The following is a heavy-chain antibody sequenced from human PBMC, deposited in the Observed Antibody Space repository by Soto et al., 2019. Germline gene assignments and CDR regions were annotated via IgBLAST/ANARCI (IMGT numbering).Heavy chain of an antibody. CDR2: IYYSGST. J-gene: IGHJ5*02. CDR3: ARARQYYDCEFAP. D-gene: IGHD3-16*01. Sequence: PSETLSLTCTVSGGSISSSSFHWGWIRQPPGKGLEWIGSIYYSGSTYYSPSLKSRVIISLDTSKNQFSLKLSSVTAADTAVYYCARARQYYDCEFAPWGQGTLVTVSS. CDR1: GGSISSSSFH. V-gene: IGHV4-39*07.